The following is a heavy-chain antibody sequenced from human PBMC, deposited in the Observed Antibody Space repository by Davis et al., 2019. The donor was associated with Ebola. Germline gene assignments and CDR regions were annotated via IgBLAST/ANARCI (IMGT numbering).Heavy chain of an antibody. CDR3: AKTAPNSDYKPVDY. J-gene: IGHJ4*02. V-gene: IGHV3-33*03. CDR2: IWYDGSNK. Sequence: PGGSLRLSCAASGFTFSSYGMHWVRQAPGKGLEWVAVIWYDGSNKYYADSVKGRFTISRDNSNNTLYLQMNSLRAEDTAIYFCAKTAPNSDYKPVDYWGRGTLVTVSS. D-gene: IGHD4-11*01. CDR1: GFTFSSYG.